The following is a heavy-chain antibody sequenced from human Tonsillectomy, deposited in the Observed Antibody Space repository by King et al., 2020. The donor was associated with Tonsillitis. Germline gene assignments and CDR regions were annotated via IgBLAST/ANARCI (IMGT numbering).Heavy chain of an antibody. Sequence: GGGGRRRGASGKVSGKASGDTGTGYYMHWVRQAPVQGREWMGWINPNRGGTNYAQKFQGKVTLTMETSISAAYMEVRRLRSDDTAVFDCARDTHVVVAAPNGLDVWGQGTTVTVSS. CDR2: INPNRGGT. CDR1: GDTGTGYY. J-gene: IGHJ6*02. CDR3: ARDTHVVVAAPNGLDV. D-gene: IGHD2-15*01. V-gene: IGHV1-2*02.